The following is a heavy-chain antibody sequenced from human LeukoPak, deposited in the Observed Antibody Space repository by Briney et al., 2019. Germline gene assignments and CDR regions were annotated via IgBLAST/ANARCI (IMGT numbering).Heavy chain of an antibody. V-gene: IGHV1-69*04. CDR2: IIPILVIA. Sequence: SVKVSCKASGGTFSSYAISWVRQAPGQGLEWMGRIIPILVIANYAQKFQGRVTITADKSTSTAYMELSSLRSEDTAVYYCARDPRPYCSSTSCYLGYFAYWGQGTLVTVSS. CDR1: GGTFSSYA. D-gene: IGHD2-2*01. J-gene: IGHJ4*02. CDR3: ARDPRPYCSSTSCYLGYFAY.